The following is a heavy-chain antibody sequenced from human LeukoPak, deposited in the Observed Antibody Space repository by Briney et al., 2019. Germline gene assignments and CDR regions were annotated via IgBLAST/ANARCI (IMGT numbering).Heavy chain of an antibody. V-gene: IGHV4-59*01. D-gene: IGHD3-3*01. CDR3: ARGLRVRTFGELSWYIDV. J-gene: IGHJ6*03. CDR2: IYQSGNN. Sequence: SETLSLTCTISGGSISSNYWGWVRQPPGKGLEYIGYIYQSGNNNYNPSLKSRVTFSEETSKNQFSLKLNSVTAADTAVYYCARGLRVRTFGELSWYIDVWGKGTMVIVSS. CDR1: GGSISSNY.